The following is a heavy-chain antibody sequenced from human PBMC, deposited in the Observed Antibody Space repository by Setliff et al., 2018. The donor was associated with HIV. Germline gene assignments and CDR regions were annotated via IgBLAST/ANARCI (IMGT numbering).Heavy chain of an antibody. CDR2: IIPIFNTG. V-gene: IGHV1-69*13. CDR3: ATGRHYYDSSDYPANPFDV. Sequence: SVKVSCKASGGIFINSAFSWVRQAPGQGLEWMGSIIPIFNTGNYAQKFQDRVTITADESTSTTYMELSSLRSEDTAVYFCATGRHYYDSSDYPANPFDVWGQGTMVTVSS. D-gene: IGHD3-22*01. J-gene: IGHJ3*01. CDR1: GGIFINSA.